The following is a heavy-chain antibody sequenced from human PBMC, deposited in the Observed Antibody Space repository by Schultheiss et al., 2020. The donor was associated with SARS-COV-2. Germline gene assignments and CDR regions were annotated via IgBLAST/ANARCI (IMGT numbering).Heavy chain of an antibody. V-gene: IGHV3-30-3*01. Sequence: GGSLRLSCAASGFTFSGSAMHWVRQAPGKGLEWVAVISYDGSNKYYADSVKGRFTISRDNSKNTLYLQMNSLRAEDTAVYYCARETMKGGYYYYGMDVWGQGTTVTVSS. CDR1: GFTFSGSA. CDR2: ISYDGSNK. D-gene: IGHD3-22*01. CDR3: ARETMKGGYYYYGMDV. J-gene: IGHJ6*02.